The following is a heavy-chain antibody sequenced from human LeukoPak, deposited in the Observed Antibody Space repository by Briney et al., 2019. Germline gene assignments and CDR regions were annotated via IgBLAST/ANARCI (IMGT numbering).Heavy chain of an antibody. D-gene: IGHD3-16*01. CDR2: VNSDGSGT. CDR1: GFTFSRYS. CDR3: VCLGLGGLSLD. V-gene: IGHV3-74*01. J-gene: IGHJ4*02. Sequence: GGSLRLSCAASGFTFSRYSMHWVRQAPGKGLVWVSHVNSDGSGTDYADSVKGRFTISRDNAKNTLYLQMNSLRVEDTAVYYCVCLGLGGLSLDWGQGTLVTVAS.